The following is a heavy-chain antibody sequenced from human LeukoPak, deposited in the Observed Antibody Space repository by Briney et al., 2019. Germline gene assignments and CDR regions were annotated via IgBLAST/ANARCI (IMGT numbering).Heavy chain of an antibody. CDR3: ARDKHCSSTSCNDAFDI. CDR1: GFTSRSYG. V-gene: IGHV3-33*01. CDR2: ICFDGCKK. D-gene: IGHD2-2*01. J-gene: IGHJ3*02. Sequence: GGSLRLSCAPSGFTSRSYGMRGGPQAPARGLGRGAGICFDGCKKFYEGSVKGRFPPSRENSHNTLYLQVNSLRAEDTAVYYGARDKHCSSTSCNDAFDIWGQGTMVTVSS.